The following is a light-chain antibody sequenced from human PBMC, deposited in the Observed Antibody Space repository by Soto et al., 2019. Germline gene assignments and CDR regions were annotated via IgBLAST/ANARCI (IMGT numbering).Light chain of an antibody. Sequence: ESMLKHSPATLSLSPCERATLTRSASQSVRSFLAWYQHKPGKAPRLLIYVAPTRAAGVPARFSGSGSGTDSSLTISSLELEDFAIYYCQQRSIWPPWPFGKGPKL. V-gene: IGKV3-11*01. J-gene: IGKJ1*01. CDR3: QQRSIWPPWP. CDR1: QSVRSF. CDR2: VAP.